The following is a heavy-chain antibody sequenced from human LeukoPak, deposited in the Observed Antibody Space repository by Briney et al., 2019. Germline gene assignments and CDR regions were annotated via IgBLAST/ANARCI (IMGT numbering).Heavy chain of an antibody. CDR1: GGSISSYY. Sequence: PSETLSLTCTVSGGSISSYYWSWIRQPPGKGLEWIGEINHSGSTNYNPSLKSRVTISVDTSKNQFSLKLSSVTAADTALYYCARGVPDDSSGYYYFDYWGQGTLVTVSS. V-gene: IGHV4-34*01. D-gene: IGHD3-22*01. CDR2: INHSGST. J-gene: IGHJ4*02. CDR3: ARGVPDDSSGYYYFDY.